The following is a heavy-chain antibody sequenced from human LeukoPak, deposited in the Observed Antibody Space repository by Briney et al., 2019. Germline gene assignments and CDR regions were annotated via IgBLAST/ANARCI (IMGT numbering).Heavy chain of an antibody. CDR2: ISDDGGDT. CDR1: GFTFSGYA. Sequence: GGSLRLSCAASGFTFSGYALHWFRQAPGKGLKWVAVISDDGGDTHNADSVKGRLTISRDNSKNTLFLQMNSLRVEDTAVYYCARDFGSPAVYYMDVWGKGTTVTVSS. CDR3: ARDFGSPAVYYMDV. D-gene: IGHD3-10*01. J-gene: IGHJ6*03. V-gene: IGHV3-30*04.